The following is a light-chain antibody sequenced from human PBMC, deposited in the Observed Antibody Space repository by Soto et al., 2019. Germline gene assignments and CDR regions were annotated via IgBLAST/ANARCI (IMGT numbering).Light chain of an antibody. V-gene: IGKV3-15*01. CDR2: GVS. CDR1: QSVSSN. Sequence: EVVMTQSPVTLSVSPGERATLSCRASQSVSSNLAWYQQKPGQAPRLLIYGVSTRATGVPARFSGSGSGTEFTLTISSLQSEDFAVYYCQQYNDWPRTFGQGTKVEIK. J-gene: IGKJ1*01. CDR3: QQYNDWPRT.